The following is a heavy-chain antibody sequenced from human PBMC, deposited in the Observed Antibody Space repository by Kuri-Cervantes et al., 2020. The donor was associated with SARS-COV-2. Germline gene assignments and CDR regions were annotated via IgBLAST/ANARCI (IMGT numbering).Heavy chain of an antibody. V-gene: IGHV1-8*02. D-gene: IGHD3-10*01. J-gene: IGHJ6*02. Sequence: ASVKVSCKASGGTFSSYAINWVRQATGQGLEWMGWMSPMSGNTGYAQKFQGRVTMTRNTSITTVYMELSSLRSEDTAVYYCARRSLMDVWGQGTTVTVSS. CDR2: MSPMSGNT. CDR1: GGTFSSYA. CDR3: ARRSLMDV.